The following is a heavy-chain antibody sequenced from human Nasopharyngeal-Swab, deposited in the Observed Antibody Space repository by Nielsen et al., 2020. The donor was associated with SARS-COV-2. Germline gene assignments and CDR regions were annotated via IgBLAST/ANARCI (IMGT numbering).Heavy chain of an antibody. J-gene: IGHJ6*02. V-gene: IGHV3-23*03. CDR3: AKSIDPMGYGLDV. CDR1: GFSFSSYA. D-gene: IGHD3-10*01. CDR2: IYSGGSST. Sequence: GESLMISCAASGFSFSSYAMNWVRQAPGKGLEWVAIIYSGGSSTYFADSVKGRFTISRDDSSNTLYLQMSSLRAEDTAVYYCAKSIDPMGYGLDVWGLGTTVTVSS.